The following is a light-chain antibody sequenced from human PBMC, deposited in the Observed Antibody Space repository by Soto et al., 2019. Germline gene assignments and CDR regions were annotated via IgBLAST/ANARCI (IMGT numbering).Light chain of an antibody. CDR2: GAS. J-gene: IGKJ5*01. CDR3: QQYGSSLSIT. V-gene: IGKV3-20*01. Sequence: EIVLTQSPGTLSLSPGERATLSCRASQSVSSSYLAWYQQKPGQAPRPLMYGASSRATGIPDRFSGSGSGTDFALTISRLEPEDFAVYYCQQYGSSLSITFGQGTRLEIK. CDR1: QSVSSSY.